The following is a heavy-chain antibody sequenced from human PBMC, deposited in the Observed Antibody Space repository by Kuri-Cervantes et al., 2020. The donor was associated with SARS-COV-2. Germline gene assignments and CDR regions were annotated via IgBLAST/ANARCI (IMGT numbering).Heavy chain of an antibody. D-gene: IGHD6-19*01. CDR1: GFTFSSYW. J-gene: IGHJ4*02. Sequence: GGSLRLPCAASGFTFSSYWMSWVRQAPGKGLEWVANIKQDGSEKYYVDSVKGRFTISRDNAKNSLYLQMNGLRAEDTAVYYCARDEGPFQTTDIAVAGTTDVGPPTLFDYWGQGTLVTVSS. CDR2: IKQDGSEK. CDR3: ARDEGPFQTTDIAVAGTTDVGPPTLFDY. V-gene: IGHV3-7*01.